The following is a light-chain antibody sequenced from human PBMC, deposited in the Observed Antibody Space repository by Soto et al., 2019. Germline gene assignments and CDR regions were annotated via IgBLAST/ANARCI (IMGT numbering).Light chain of an antibody. CDR1: SSNIGAGYN. CDR2: RNN. CDR3: AAWDDSLSGPV. V-gene: IGLV1-47*01. Sequence: QSVLTQPPSVSGAPGQRVTISCTGSSSNIGAGYNVQWYQQFPGTAPKLFIYRNNQRHPGVPDRFSGSKSGTSASLAISGLRSEDEADYYCAAWDDSLSGPVIGGGTKLTVL. J-gene: IGLJ2*01.